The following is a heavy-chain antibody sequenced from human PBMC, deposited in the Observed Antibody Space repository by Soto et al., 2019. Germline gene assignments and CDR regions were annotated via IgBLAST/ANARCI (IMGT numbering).Heavy chain of an antibody. J-gene: IGHJ4*02. V-gene: IGHV3-23*01. CDR2: ISATGGGT. D-gene: IGHD3-16*01. Sequence: GGSLRLSCAASGFKFSNYAMSWVRQAPGKGLEWVSLISATGGGTYYADSVKGRFTISRDDSHNTLYLQVHSLTAEDTAVYYCAKDRRAGGNSAFYFDFWGQGAQVTVSS. CDR3: AKDRRAGGNSAFYFDF. CDR1: GFKFSNYA.